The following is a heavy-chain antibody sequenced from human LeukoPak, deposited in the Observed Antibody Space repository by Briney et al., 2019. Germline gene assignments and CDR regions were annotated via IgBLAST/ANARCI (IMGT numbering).Heavy chain of an antibody. CDR1: GFTFSNYA. CDR2: IWYDGSNK. Sequence: QPGRSLRLSCAASGFTFSNYAMHWIRQAPGKGLEWVAVIWYDGSNKYYADSVKGRFTISRDNSKNTLYLQMNSLRAEDTAVYYCASTSGWYELIDYWGQGTLVTVSS. D-gene: IGHD6-19*01. CDR3: ASTSGWYELIDY. J-gene: IGHJ4*02. V-gene: IGHV3-33*08.